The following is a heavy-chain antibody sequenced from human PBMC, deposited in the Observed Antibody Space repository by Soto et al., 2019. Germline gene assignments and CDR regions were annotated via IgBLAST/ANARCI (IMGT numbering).Heavy chain of an antibody. D-gene: IGHD1-26*01. Sequence: EVQLVESGGGLVQPGGSLRLSCAASGFTFSDHYMDWVRQAPGKGLEWVGRMRNKAKTYTTEYAASVRGRFTFSRDDSKNSVYLQMSSLETEDTAVYYCARVSITVGATSYFDYWGQGTLVTVSS. CDR2: MRNKAKTYTT. V-gene: IGHV3-72*01. CDR1: GFTFSDHY. J-gene: IGHJ4*02. CDR3: ARVSITVGATSYFDY.